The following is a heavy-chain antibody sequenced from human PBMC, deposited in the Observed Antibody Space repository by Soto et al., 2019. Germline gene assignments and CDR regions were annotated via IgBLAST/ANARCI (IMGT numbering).Heavy chain of an antibody. V-gene: IGHV1-2*02. Sequence: ASVKVSCKASGFSFTGYYIHWLRQAPGQGLEWMGWINAHSGGTEYAQKFQGRVTLTRDTSIATAYLTLTSLTSDDTALYYCAKDLTRQLAYWLDPWGQGTKVTVPS. D-gene: IGHD6-6*01. J-gene: IGHJ5*02. CDR2: INAHSGGT. CDR1: GFSFTGYY. CDR3: AKDLTRQLAYWLDP.